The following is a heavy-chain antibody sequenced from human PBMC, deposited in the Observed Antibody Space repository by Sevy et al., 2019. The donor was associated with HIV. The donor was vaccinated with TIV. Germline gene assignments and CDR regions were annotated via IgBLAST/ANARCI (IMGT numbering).Heavy chain of an antibody. Sequence: GSLRLSCVASGFALSNYYAMHWVRQAPGKGLEWVALISYDGSDKYYADSVKGRFTISRDNFKNTLFLQMNSLTTEDTAVYYCARPRANYVDHYFFYAMDVWGQGTTVTVSS. D-gene: IGHD4-17*01. V-gene: IGHV3-30-3*01. CDR3: ARPRANYVDHYFFYAMDV. J-gene: IGHJ6*02. CDR1: GFALSNYYA. CDR2: ISYDGSDK.